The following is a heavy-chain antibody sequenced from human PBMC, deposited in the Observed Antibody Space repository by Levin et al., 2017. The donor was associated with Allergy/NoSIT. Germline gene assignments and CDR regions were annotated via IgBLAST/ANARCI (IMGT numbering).Heavy chain of an antibody. CDR1: GYSFTGYH. V-gene: IGHV1-2*02. Sequence: RASVKVSCKASGYSFTGYHIHWVRQAPGQGLEWVGWIDPNSGATNYAQRLKDRVTLTRDPSKTTAYMELRTLRSDDTAVYYCARDRLPTTTGSYYYLHYGMDVWGQGTTVTVSS. CDR3: ARDRLPTTTGSYYYLHYGMDV. CDR2: IDPNSGAT. D-gene: IGHD3-10*01. J-gene: IGHJ6*02.